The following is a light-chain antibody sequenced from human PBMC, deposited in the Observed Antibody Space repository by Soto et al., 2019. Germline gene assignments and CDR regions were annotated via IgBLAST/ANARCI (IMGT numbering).Light chain of an antibody. J-gene: IGLJ1*01. Sequence: QSVLTQPPSASGSPGQSVTISCTGTSSDVGGYNYVSWYQQYPGKVPKLMVYEVNKRPSGVPDRFSGSKSGNTASLTVSGLQAEDEADYYCTSYAGGNHFFGTGTKLTVL. CDR3: TSYAGGNHF. V-gene: IGLV2-8*01. CDR2: EVN. CDR1: SSDVGGYNY.